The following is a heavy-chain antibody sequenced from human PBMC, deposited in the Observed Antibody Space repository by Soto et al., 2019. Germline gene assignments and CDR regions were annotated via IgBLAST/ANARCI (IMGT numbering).Heavy chain of an antibody. J-gene: IGHJ6*03. CDR1: GGSISSYY. D-gene: IGHD4-4*01. CDR3: ARHYYGGYSNYSYYYYYMDV. V-gene: IGHV4-59*08. CDR2: IYYSGST. Sequence: SETLSLTCTVSGGSISSYYWSWIRQPPGKGLEWIGYIYYSGSTNYNPSLKSRVTISVDTSKNQFSLKLSSVTAADTAVYYCARHYYGGYSNYSYYYYYMDVWGKGTTVTVSS.